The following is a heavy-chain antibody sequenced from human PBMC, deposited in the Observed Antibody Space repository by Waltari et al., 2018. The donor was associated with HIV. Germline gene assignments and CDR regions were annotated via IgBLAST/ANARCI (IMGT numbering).Heavy chain of an antibody. CDR2: IDHSGNT. D-gene: IGHD5-18*01. Sequence: QVQLQESGPGLVKPSWTLSLTCAVSGYSISSGYYWGWIRQPPGKGLEWIGSIDHSGNTYYNPSLKSRVTISVDTSKNQFSLKLSSVTAADTAVYYCARGPGVQNTEIDYWGQGTLVTVSS. J-gene: IGHJ4*02. V-gene: IGHV4-38-2*01. CDR1: GYSISSGYY. CDR3: ARGPGVQNTEIDY.